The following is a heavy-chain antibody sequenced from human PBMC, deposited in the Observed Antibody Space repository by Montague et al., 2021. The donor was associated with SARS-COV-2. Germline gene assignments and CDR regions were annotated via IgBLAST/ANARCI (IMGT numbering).Heavy chain of an antibody. CDR3: ASTDGGSYFNAFDI. Sequence: SLRLSCAASGFTFSSYAMHWVRQAPGKGLEWVAVISYDGSNKYYVDSVKGRFTISRDNSKNTLYLQMNSLRAEDTAVYYCASTDGGSYFNAFDIWGQGTMVTVSS. V-gene: IGHV3-30*04. D-gene: IGHD1-26*01. CDR2: ISYDGSNK. CDR1: GFTFSSYA. J-gene: IGHJ3*02.